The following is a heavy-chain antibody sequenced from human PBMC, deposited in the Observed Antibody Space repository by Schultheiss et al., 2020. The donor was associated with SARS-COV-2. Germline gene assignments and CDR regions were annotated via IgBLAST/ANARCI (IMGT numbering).Heavy chain of an antibody. D-gene: IGHD4-23*01. Sequence: GGSLRLSCAASGFTFSSYALSWVRQAPGRGLEWVSGISGRGTDTDYTDSVKGRFTISRDNSKNTLYLQMNSLRAEDTAVYYCARVETVATFFDYWGQGTPVTVSS. V-gene: IGHV3-23*01. CDR2: ISGRGTDT. J-gene: IGHJ4*02. CDR3: ARVETVATFFDY. CDR1: GFTFSSYA.